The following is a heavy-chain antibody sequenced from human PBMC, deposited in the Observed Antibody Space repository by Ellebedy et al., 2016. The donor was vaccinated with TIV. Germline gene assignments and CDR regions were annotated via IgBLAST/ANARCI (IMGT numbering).Heavy chain of an antibody. J-gene: IGHJ3*02. CDR2: IHYNGIT. Sequence: SETLSLTCSVSGGSGSINTYFCNWMRQSPGKGLEWIAYIHYNGITDYNPSLRSRVTMSVDTSKNQFSLKLSSVTAADTAVYYCARYYGSTADFDIWGQGTMVTVSS. D-gene: IGHD3-10*01. CDR3: ARYYGSTADFDI. CDR1: GGSGSINTYF. V-gene: IGHV4-59*12.